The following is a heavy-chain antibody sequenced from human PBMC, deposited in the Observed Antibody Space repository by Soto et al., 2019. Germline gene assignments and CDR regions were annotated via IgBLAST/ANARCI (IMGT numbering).Heavy chain of an antibody. CDR3: ARPISQDYNLMRGPFDY. J-gene: IGHJ4*02. V-gene: IGHV1-69*01. D-gene: IGHD4-4*01. CDR2: IIPIFGTA. CDR1: GGTFSSYA. Sequence: QVQLVQSGAEVKKPGSSVKVSCKASGGTFSSYAISWVRQAPGQGLEWMGGIIPIFGTANYAQKFQGRVTITADESTSTAYMELSRLRSEDTAVYYCARPISQDYNLMRGPFDYWGQGTLVTVSS.